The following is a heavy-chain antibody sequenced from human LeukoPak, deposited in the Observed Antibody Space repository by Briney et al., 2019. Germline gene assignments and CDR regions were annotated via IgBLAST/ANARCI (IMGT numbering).Heavy chain of an antibody. CDR3: AKDPHYTVTTSYYFDY. D-gene: IGHD4-17*01. Sequence: GSLRLSCAASGFTFSSYGMHWVRQAPGKGLEWVAVISYDGSNKYYADSVKGRFTISRDNSKNTLYLQMNSLRAEDTAVYYCAKDPHYTVTTSYYFDYWGQGTLVTVSS. V-gene: IGHV3-30*18. CDR1: GFTFSSYG. J-gene: IGHJ4*02. CDR2: ISYDGSNK.